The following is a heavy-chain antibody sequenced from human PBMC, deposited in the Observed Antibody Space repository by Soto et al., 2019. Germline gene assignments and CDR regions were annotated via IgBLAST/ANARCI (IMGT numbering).Heavy chain of an antibody. Sequence: QVHLVQSEAEVRKPGSSVKVSCKSSGGSFTTDSIIWVRQAPGQGLEWMGGINPLFRTPVYAQKFQGRVTISADESTSAAHLEVTGLTPEDTAVYFCAKGVASSDWGQGTPVTSP. D-gene: IGHD5-12*01. CDR2: INPLFRTP. V-gene: IGHV1-69*01. CDR3: AKGVASSD. J-gene: IGHJ4*02. CDR1: GGSFTTDS.